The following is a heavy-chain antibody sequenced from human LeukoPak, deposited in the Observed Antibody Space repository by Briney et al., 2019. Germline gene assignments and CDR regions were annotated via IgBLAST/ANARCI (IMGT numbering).Heavy chain of an antibody. J-gene: IGHJ5*02. V-gene: IGHV4-31*03. CDR3: ARASVVREPGGWFDP. CDR2: IYYSGST. CDR1: GGSISSGGYY. Sequence: PSETLSLTCTVSGGSISSGGYYWSWIRQHPGKGLEWIGYIYYSGSTYYNPSLKSRVTISVDTSKNQFSLKLSSVTAADTAVYYCARASVVREPGGWFDPWGQGTLVTVSS. D-gene: IGHD3-10*01.